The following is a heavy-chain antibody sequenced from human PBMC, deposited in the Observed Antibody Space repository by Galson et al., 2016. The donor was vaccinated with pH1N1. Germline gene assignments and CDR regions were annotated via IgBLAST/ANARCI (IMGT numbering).Heavy chain of an antibody. CDR1: GFSLPTSGVG. J-gene: IGHJ4*02. V-gene: IGHV2-5*02. D-gene: IGHD3-16*01. Sequence: PALVKPPQTLTLTCTFSGFSLPTSGVGVGWIRQPPGKALEWLALIYWDDDKRYSSSLKSRLTITKDTSTNQVVLTMTNVDPVDAATYYCAHSVYDYIWGNYWVNYFDYWGLGTLVTVSS. CDR3: AHSVYDYIWGNYWVNYFDY. CDR2: IYWDDDK.